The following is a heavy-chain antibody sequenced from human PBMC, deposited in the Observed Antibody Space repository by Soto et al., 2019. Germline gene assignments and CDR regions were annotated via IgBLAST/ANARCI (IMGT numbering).Heavy chain of an antibody. CDR2: ISAYNGNT. CDR1: GYTFTTYS. V-gene: IGHV1-18*01. D-gene: IGHD6-6*01. Sequence: QVQLVQSGTEVKQPGASVKVSCKASGYTFTTYSINWVRQAPGQGLEWMGWISAYNGNTNYAQNLQGRVTMTTDTSTSTAYMELRSLRSDDTAVYYCARDETIATPAGGYWGQGTLVTVSS. J-gene: IGHJ4*02. CDR3: ARDETIATPAGGY.